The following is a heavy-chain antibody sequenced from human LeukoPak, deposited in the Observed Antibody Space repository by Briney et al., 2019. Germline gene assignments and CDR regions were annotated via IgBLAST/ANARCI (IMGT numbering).Heavy chain of an antibody. CDR1: GGSISSGSYY. CDR3: ARESPLGHYFDY. CDR2: IYTSGST. J-gene: IGHJ4*02. Sequence: SQTLSLTCTVSGGSISSGSYYWSWIRQPAGKGLEWIGRIYTSGSTNYNPSLKGRVTISVDTSKNQFSLKLSSVTAADTAVYYGARESPLGHYFDYWGQGTLVTVSS. V-gene: IGHV4-61*02. D-gene: IGHD3-16*01.